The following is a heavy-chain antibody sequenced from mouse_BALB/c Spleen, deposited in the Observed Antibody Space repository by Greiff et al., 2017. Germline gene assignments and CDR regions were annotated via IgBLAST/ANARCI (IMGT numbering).Heavy chain of an antibody. V-gene: IGHV5-17*02. CDR1: GFTFSSFG. D-gene: IGHD1-1*01. J-gene: IGHJ4*01. CDR2: ISSGSSTI. Sequence: EVMLVESGGGLVQPGGSRKLSCAASGFTFSSFGMHWVRQAPEKGLEWVAYISSGSSTIYYADTVKGRFTISRDNPKNTLFLQMTSLRSEDTAMYYCARKTVGAMDDWGQGTSVTVSS. CDR3: ARKTVGAMDD.